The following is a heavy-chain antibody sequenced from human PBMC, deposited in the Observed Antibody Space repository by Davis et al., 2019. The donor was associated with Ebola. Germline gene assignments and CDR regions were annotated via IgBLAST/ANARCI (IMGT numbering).Heavy chain of an antibody. CDR1: GGSTLSNTYY. CDR3: ARHTDVSGLHNPLYYWYYPVDV. D-gene: IGHD6-19*01. CDR2: ICYSGHT. Sequence: MPSETLSLTCTVSGGSTLSNTYYWGWIRQSPGKGLEWIGSICYSGHTYYNPSLRSRVTISLETSKNQFSLNLDSVTAADSALYYCARHTDVSGLHNPLYYWYYPVDVWGQGTTVTVSS. J-gene: IGHJ6*02. V-gene: IGHV4-39*01.